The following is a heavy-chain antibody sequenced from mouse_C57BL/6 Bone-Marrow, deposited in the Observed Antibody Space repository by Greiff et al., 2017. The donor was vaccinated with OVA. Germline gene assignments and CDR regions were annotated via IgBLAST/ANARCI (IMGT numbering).Heavy chain of an antibody. Sequence: EVKLMESGGGLVQPGGSLKLSCAASGFTFSDYYMYWVRQTPEKRLEWVAYISNGGGSTYYPDTVKGRFTISRDNAKNTLYLQMSRLKSEDTAMYYCARRGDDGYSWFAYWGQGTLVTVSA. V-gene: IGHV5-12*01. CDR1: GFTFSDYY. CDR3: ARRGDDGYSWFAY. J-gene: IGHJ3*01. CDR2: ISNGGGST. D-gene: IGHD2-3*01.